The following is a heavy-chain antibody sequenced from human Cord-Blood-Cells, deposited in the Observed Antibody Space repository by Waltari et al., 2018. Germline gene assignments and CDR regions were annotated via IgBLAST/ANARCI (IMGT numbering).Heavy chain of an antibody. CDR3: ARAPVRYYFDY. D-gene: IGHD3-22*01. Sequence: QVQLVESGGGVVQPGRSLRLSCAASGCCFSSYAMHWLRQAPGKGLEWVAVISYDGSNKYYADSVKGRFTISRDNSKNTLYLQMNSLRAEDTAVYYCARAPVRYYFDYWGQGTLVTVSS. CDR2: ISYDGSNK. CDR1: GCCFSSYA. V-gene: IGHV3-30*04. J-gene: IGHJ4*02.